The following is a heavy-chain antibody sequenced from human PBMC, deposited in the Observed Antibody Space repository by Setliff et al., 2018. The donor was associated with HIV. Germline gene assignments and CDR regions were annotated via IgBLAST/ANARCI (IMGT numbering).Heavy chain of an antibody. CDR2: ITYSGSA. D-gene: IGHD3-10*01. Sequence: SETLSLTCTVSGGSISSDVYYWNWIRQPPGKGLEWIGYITYSGSAYYNPSPKSRVTISIDTSNNQVSLRLSSVTAADTAMYYCARSIYGSGTYPLDIWGPGTLVTVSS. V-gene: IGHV4-30-4*08. CDR1: GGSISSDVYY. CDR3: ARSIYGSGTYPLDI. J-gene: IGHJ4*02.